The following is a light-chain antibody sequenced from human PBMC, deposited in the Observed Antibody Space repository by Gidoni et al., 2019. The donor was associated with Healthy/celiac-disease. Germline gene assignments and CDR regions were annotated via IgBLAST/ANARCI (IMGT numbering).Light chain of an antibody. CDR1: KLGDKY. V-gene: IGLV3-1*01. J-gene: IGLJ2*01. CDR2: QDS. Sequence: SYELPQPPSVSVSPGQTASLPCSGDKLGDKYACWYQQKPGQSPVLVIYQDSKRPSGIPERFSGSNSGNTATLTISGTQAMDEADYYCQAWDSSTAVVFGGGTKLTVL. CDR3: QAWDSSTAVV.